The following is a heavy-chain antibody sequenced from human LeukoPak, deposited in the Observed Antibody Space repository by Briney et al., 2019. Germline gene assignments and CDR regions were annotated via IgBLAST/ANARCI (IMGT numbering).Heavy chain of an antibody. CDR1: GYSFTNYW. D-gene: IGHD1-26*01. J-gene: IGHJ4*02. V-gene: IGHV5-51*01. CDR2: IYHGDSDT. Sequence: GESLKISCKGSGYSFTNYWIGWVRQMPGKGLEWMGIIYHGDSDTRYSPSFQGQVTISADKSISTVYLQWSSLQASDTAKYYCARIGGGSYYDAFDYWGQGTLVTVSS. CDR3: ARIGGGSYYDAFDY.